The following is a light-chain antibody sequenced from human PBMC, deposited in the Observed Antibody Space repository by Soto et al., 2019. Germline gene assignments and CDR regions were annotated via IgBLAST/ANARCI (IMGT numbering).Light chain of an antibody. CDR2: SNS. V-gene: IGLV1-44*01. J-gene: IGLJ1*01. CDR3: AAWDDSLNARYV. Sequence: QSVLTQPPSASGTPGQRVTISCSRSSSNIGTNTVNWYQQLPGTAPKLLIYSNSQRPSGVPDRFSGSKSGTLASLAISGLQSEDEADYYCAAWDDSLNARYVFGTGTKLTVL. CDR1: SSNIGTNT.